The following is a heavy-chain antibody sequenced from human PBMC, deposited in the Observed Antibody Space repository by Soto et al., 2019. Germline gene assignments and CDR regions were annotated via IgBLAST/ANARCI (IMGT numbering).Heavy chain of an antibody. V-gene: IGHV3-30*18. J-gene: IGHJ4*02. Sequence: QVQLVESGGGVVQPGRSLRLSCAASGFSFSTYGMHWVRQAPGKGLEWVAVMSYDGRNEYYADYVEGRFTISRDNSKNTLYLQMNSLRAEDKAMYYCTKELGAAIPFESWGQGTLVTVSS. CDR2: MSYDGRNE. CDR1: GFSFSTYG. D-gene: IGHD3-16*01. CDR3: TKELGAAIPFES.